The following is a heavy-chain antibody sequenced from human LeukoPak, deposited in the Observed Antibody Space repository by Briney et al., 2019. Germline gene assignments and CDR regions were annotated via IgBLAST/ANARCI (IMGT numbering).Heavy chain of an antibody. J-gene: IGHJ6*03. Sequence: GGSLRLSCAASGFTFTTYDMHWVRQATGKGLEWVSAIGTTGDTYYPGSVKGRFTISRENAKNSLYLQMNSLRAEDTAVYYCAREVGALATKWGNYYYYYMDVWGKGTTVTVSS. CDR1: GFTFTTYD. CDR3: AREVGALATKWGNYYYYYMDV. CDR2: IGTTGDT. V-gene: IGHV3-13*01. D-gene: IGHD7-27*01.